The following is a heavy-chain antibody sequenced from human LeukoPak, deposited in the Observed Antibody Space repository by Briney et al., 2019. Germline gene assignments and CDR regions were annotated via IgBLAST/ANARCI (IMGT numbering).Heavy chain of an antibody. Sequence: SGGSLRFSCAASGFTFSSYAMHWVRQAPGKGLEWVAVISYDGSNKYYADSVKGRFTISRDNSKNTLYLQMNSLRAEDTAVYYCAKEGSSGWFFDYWGQGTLVTVSS. CDR1: GFTFSSYA. D-gene: IGHD6-19*01. CDR2: ISYDGSNK. J-gene: IGHJ4*02. CDR3: AKEGSSGWFFDY. V-gene: IGHV3-30-3*01.